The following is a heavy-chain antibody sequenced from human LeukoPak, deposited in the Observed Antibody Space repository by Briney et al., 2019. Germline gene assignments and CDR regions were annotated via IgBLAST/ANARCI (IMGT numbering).Heavy chain of an antibody. CDR2: ISGTSGTI. CDR1: GFTFSNYA. V-gene: IGHV3-23*01. Sequence: PGGSLRLSCAASGFTFSNYAMSWVRQAPGKGLEWVSGISGTSGTINYAAPVKGRSTISRDNSKNTLYLQMNSLRTEDTAVYYCASGGNLGTYFFDYWGQGTLVTVSS. J-gene: IGHJ4*02. CDR3: ASGGNLGTYFFDY. D-gene: IGHD4-23*01.